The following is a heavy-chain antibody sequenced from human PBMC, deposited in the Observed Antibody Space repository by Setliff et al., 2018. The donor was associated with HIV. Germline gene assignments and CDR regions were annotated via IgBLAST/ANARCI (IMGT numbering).Heavy chain of an antibody. J-gene: IGHJ4*02. CDR2: IIPIFGTT. D-gene: IGHD3-22*01. V-gene: IGHV1-69*13. CDR1: GGTFSRYT. Sequence: SVKVSCKASGGTFSRYTISWVRQAPGQGLEWMGGIIPIFGTTNYAQRFQGRVSITADASTSTAYMELSSLRSEDTAMYFCARDNYYDTSGAIGYWGQGTMVTVTS. CDR3: ARDNYYDTSGAIGY.